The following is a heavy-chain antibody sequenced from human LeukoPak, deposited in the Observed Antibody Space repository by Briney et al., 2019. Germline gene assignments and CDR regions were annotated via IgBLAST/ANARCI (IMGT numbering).Heavy chain of an antibody. D-gene: IGHD3-10*01. J-gene: IGHJ4*02. CDR3: ARDLEGSGSFYRPSYDY. V-gene: IGHV3-48*01. Sequence: GGSLRLSCAASGFPFSSYSMNWVRQAPGEGLEWVSYISSSRTTSYADSVKGRFTISRDNAKNTLYLQMNSLRAEDTAVYYCARDLEGSGSFYRPSYDYWGQGTLVTVSS. CDR2: ISSSRTT. CDR1: GFPFSSYS.